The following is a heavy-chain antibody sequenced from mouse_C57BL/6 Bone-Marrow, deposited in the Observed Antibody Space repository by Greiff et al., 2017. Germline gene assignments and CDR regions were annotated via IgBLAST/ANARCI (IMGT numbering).Heavy chain of an antibody. CDR2: ISYDGSN. CDR3: ARHGAWFAY. J-gene: IGHJ3*01. Sequence: EVQVQQSGPGLVKPSQSLSLTCSVTGYSITSGYYWNWIRQFPGNKLEWMGYISYDGSNNSNPSLKNRISITRDTSKNQFFLKLNSVTTEDTATYYGARHGAWFAYWGQGTLLTVSA. V-gene: IGHV3-6*01. CDR1: GYSITSGYY.